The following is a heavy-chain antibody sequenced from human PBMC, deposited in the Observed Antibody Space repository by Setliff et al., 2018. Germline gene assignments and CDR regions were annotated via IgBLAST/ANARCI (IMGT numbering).Heavy chain of an antibody. V-gene: IGHV4-59*08. Sequence: SETLSLTCTVSGGSSSSHYWSWIRQPPGKGLEWIGYIHYSGTTNYNPSLKSRVTLSLDTAKNQFSLELRAVTAADTAVYYCARASSGWYSAYYYYMDVWGKGTTVTVSS. CDR1: GGSSSSHY. CDR2: IHYSGTT. CDR3: ARASSGWYSAYYYYMDV. J-gene: IGHJ6*03. D-gene: IGHD6-19*01.